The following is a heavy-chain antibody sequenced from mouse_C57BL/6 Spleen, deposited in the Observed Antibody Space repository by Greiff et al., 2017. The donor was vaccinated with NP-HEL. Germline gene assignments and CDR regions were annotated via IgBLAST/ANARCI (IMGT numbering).Heavy chain of an antibody. CDR1: GFTFSDYG. Sequence: VQLKESGGGLVKPGGSLKLSCAASGFTFSDYGMHWVRQAPEKGLEWVAYISSGSSTIYYADTVKGRFTISRDNAKNTLFLQMTSLRSEDTAMYYCARDDYPYWYFDVWGTGTTVTVSS. J-gene: IGHJ1*03. V-gene: IGHV5-17*01. CDR2: ISSGSSTI. CDR3: ARDDYPYWYFDV. D-gene: IGHD2-4*01.